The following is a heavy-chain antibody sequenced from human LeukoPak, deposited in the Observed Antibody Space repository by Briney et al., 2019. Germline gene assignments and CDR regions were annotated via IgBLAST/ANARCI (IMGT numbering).Heavy chain of an antibody. D-gene: IGHD3-22*01. CDR2: INHSGST. J-gene: IGHJ3*02. Sequence: SETLSLTCAVYGGSFSGYYWSWIRQPPGKGLEWIGEINHSGSTNYNPSLKSRVTISVDTSKNQFSLKLSSVTAADTAVYYCARVGYYYDSSGYYPGHAFDIWGQGTMVTVSS. CDR3: ARVGYYYDSSGYYPGHAFDI. V-gene: IGHV4-34*01. CDR1: GGSFSGYY.